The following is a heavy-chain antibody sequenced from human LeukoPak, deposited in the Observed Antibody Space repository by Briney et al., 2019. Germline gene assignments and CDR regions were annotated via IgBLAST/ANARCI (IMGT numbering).Heavy chain of an antibody. D-gene: IGHD3-16*02. J-gene: IGHJ4*02. CDR3: AKDGYYDYVWGSYREYYFDY. CDR1: GFTFSSYG. Sequence: GGSLRLSCAASGFTFSSYGMHWVRQAPGKGLEWVAVISYDGSNEYYADSVKGRFTISRDNSKNTLYLQMNSLRAEVTAVYYCAKDGYYDYVWGSYREYYFDYWGQGTLVTVSS. V-gene: IGHV3-30*18. CDR2: ISYDGSNE.